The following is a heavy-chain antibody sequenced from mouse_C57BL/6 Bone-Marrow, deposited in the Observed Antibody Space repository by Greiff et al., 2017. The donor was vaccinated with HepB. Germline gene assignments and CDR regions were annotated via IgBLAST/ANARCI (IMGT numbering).Heavy chain of an antibody. CDR2: ISDGGSYT. D-gene: IGHD1-1*01. J-gene: IGHJ3*01. V-gene: IGHV5-4*01. CDR3: AREDSHYYGSSWFAY. CDR1: GFTFSSYA. Sequence: EVMLVESGGGLVKPGGSLKLSCPASGFTFSSYAMSWVRQTPEKRLEWVATISDGGSYTYYPDNVKGRFTISRDNAKNNLYLQMSHLKSEDTAMYYCAREDSHYYGSSWFAYWGQGTLVTVSA.